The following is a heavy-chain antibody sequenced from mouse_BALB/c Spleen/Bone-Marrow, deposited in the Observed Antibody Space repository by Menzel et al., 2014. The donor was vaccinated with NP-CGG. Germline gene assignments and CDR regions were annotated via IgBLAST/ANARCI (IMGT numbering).Heavy chain of an antibody. CDR3: ARVYGWYFDV. J-gene: IGHJ1*01. Sequence: EVKVVESGGGLVQPGGSLKLSCVASGFTFSSYGMSWVRQTPDKRLELVATINNNGGSTYYPDSVKGQFTISRDNAKNTLYLQMSSRKSEDTAMYYCARVYGWYFDVWGAGTTVTVSS. CDR1: GFTFSSYG. V-gene: IGHV5-6-3*01. D-gene: IGHD1-1*01. CDR2: INNNGGST.